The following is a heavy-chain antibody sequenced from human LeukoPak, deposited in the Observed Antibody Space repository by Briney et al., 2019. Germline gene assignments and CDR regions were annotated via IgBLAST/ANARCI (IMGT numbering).Heavy chain of an antibody. D-gene: IGHD6-19*01. J-gene: IGHJ4*02. CDR1: GGSISSYY. Sequence: SETLSLTCTVSGGSISSYYWSWIRQPPGKGLEWIGYIHSTESTIYNPSLKSRVTISVDTSKNQFSLKLSSVTAADTAVYYCARGQRLAVAGIGYWGQGTLVTVSS. V-gene: IGHV4-59*12. CDR2: IHSTEST. CDR3: ARGQRLAVAGIGY.